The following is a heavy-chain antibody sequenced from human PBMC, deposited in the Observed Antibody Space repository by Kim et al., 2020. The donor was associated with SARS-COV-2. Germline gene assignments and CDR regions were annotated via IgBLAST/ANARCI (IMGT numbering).Heavy chain of an antibody. Sequence: SETLSLTCTVSGGSISSYYWSWIRQPPGKGLEWIGYIYYSGSTNYNPSLKSRVTISVDTSKNQFSLKLSSVTAADTAVYYCARLSTVTPPLYYYYGMDVWGQGTTVTVSS. D-gene: IGHD4-17*01. CDR2: IYYSGST. J-gene: IGHJ6*02. CDR3: ARLSTVTPPLYYYYGMDV. V-gene: IGHV4-59*01. CDR1: GGSISSYY.